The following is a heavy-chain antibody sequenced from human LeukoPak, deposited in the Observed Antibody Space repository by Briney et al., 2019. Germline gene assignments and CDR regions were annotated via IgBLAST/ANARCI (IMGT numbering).Heavy chain of an antibody. D-gene: IGHD3-9*01. CDR3: ARARRSGYYDILTGYVDY. V-gene: IGHV1-69*01. CDR2: IIPIFGTA. J-gene: IGHJ4*02. CDR1: GGAFSSYA. Sequence: GASVKVSCKASGGAFSSYAISWVRQAPGQGLEWMGGIIPIFGTANYAQKFQGRVTITADESTSTAYMELSSLRSEDTAVYYCARARRSGYYDILTGYVDYWDQGTLVTVSS.